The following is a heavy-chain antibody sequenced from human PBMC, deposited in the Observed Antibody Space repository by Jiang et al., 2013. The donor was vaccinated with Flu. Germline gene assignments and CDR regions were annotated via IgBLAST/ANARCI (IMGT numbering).Heavy chain of an antibody. CDR2: FDPEDGET. D-gene: IGHD4-11*01. CDR3: AREDSNYGNWFDP. Sequence: GAEVKKPGASVKVSCKVSGYTLTELSMHWVRQAPGKGLEWMGGFDPEDGETIYAQKFQGRVTMTRDTSTSTVYMELSSLRSEDTAVYYCAREDSNYGNWFDPWGQGTLVTVSS. V-gene: IGHV1-24*01. J-gene: IGHJ5*02. CDR1: GYTLTELS.